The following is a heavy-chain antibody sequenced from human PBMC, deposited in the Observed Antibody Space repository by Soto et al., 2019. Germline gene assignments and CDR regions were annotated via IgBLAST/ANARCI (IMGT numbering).Heavy chain of an antibody. CDR1: GFSFSIFA. CDR2: VSFDGTNK. V-gene: IGHV3-30-3*01. CDR3: ARDRRPQVTVNFDY. D-gene: IGHD4-4*01. J-gene: IGHJ4*02. Sequence: GGSLRLSCAASGFSFSIFAMHWVRQAPGKGLEWVAVVSFDGTNKYYADSVKGRFTISRDNYKNTLYLQMSSLRTEDTAVYYCARDRRPQVTVNFDYWGQGTPVTVSS.